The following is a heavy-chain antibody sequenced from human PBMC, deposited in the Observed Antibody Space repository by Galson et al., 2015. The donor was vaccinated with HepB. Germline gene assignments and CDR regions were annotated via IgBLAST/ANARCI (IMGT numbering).Heavy chain of an antibody. J-gene: IGHJ2*01. D-gene: IGHD4-17*01. CDR1: GLTFSTYF. CDR2: IGRSSDFI. CDR3: AFQYGDNWYFDL. V-gene: IGHV3-21*01. Sequence: SLRLSCAASGLTFSTYFMNWVRQAPGKGLEWVSSIGRSSDFIFYADSVKGRFTISRDNANNSLYLHMNSLRAEDTAVYYCAFQYGDNWYFDLWGRGTLVTVSS.